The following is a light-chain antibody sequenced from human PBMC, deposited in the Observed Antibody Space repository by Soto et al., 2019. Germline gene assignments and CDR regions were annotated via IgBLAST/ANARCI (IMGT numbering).Light chain of an antibody. V-gene: IGLV2-14*01. CDR1: GRDLGDYYY. J-gene: IGLJ3*02. CDR2: EVT. Sequence: QSALTQPASLSGSPGQSITISCTGTGRDLGDYYYVSWYQQRPGQAPRLLIYEVTNRPSGISDRFSGSKSGSTASLTISGLQAEDEADYYCSSYASGPIFRFGGGTKLTVL. CDR3: SSYASGPIFR.